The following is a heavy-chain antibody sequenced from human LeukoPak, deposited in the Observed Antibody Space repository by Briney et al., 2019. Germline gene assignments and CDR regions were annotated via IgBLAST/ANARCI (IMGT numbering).Heavy chain of an antibody. V-gene: IGHV1-58*02. CDR2: IIVGSGRT. J-gene: IGHJ1*01. CDR1: GFTFSNSA. CDR3: AAELYRGTYGRWCSFAF. Sequence: SVKVSCKTSGFTFSNSAIQWVRQARGQRLEWIGWIIVGSGRTHYAQNLQERITITRDMSTNTAYMGLSSLTSDDTAGYYCAAELYRGTYGRWCSFAFWGQGTQGTGSS. D-gene: IGHD1-26*01.